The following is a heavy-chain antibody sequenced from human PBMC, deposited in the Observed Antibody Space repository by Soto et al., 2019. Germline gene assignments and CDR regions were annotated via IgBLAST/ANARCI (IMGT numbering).Heavy chain of an antibody. CDR2: MSPDGSQT. Sequence: VQLVESGGGFVQPGGSLRLSCAASGLTFGSQWMSWVRQAPGKGLEWVAYMSPDGSQTESADSVKGRFTISRDNAKDSLYLLMNSLTAEDTAVYYCPRATLWGQGALVTVSS. D-gene: IGHD2-15*01. CDR1: GLTFGSQW. J-gene: IGHJ1*01. V-gene: IGHV3-7*01. CDR3: PRATL.